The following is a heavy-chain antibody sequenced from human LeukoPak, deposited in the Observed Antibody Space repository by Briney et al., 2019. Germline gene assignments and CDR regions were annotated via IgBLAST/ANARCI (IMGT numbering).Heavy chain of an antibody. Sequence: GGSLRLSCAASGFTFSSYGMLWVRQAPGKGLEQVAVIWYDGSNKYYADSVKGRFTISRDNSKNTLYLQMNSLRAEDTAVYYCARDPAVAGTDDAFDIWGQGTMVTVSS. CDR2: IWYDGSNK. D-gene: IGHD6-19*01. J-gene: IGHJ3*02. CDR3: ARDPAVAGTDDAFDI. CDR1: GFTFSSYG. V-gene: IGHV3-33*01.